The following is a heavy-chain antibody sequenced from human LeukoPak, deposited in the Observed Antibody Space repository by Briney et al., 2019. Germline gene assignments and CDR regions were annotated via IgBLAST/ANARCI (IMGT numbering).Heavy chain of an antibody. V-gene: IGHV3-30*02. J-gene: IGHJ4*02. Sequence: GGSLRLSCAASGFTFSSYGMHWVRQAPGKGLEGAGFIRDDGSNNYYADSVKGRFTISRDNSKITVYLQLNSLIAEDSAHFYCAKDIPLEYRDYVGYWGEGTLVTVSS. CDR2: IRDDGSNN. D-gene: IGHD1-1*01. CDR1: GFTFSSYG. CDR3: AKDIPLEYRDYVGY.